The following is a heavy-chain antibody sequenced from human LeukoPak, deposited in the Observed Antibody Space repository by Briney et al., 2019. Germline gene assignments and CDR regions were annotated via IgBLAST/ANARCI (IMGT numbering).Heavy chain of an antibody. CDR2: IRFTGSYI. Sequence: SGGSLRLSCAASGFTFSSYSLNWVRQAPGKGLEWVSSIRFTGSYIYYADSVKGRFTISRDDAKNLLSLQMISLRVEDTAVYYCASGPYGGNPFDYWGQGTLVTVSS. J-gene: IGHJ4*02. CDR3: ASGPYGGNPFDY. CDR1: GFTFSSYS. V-gene: IGHV3-21*01. D-gene: IGHD4-23*01.